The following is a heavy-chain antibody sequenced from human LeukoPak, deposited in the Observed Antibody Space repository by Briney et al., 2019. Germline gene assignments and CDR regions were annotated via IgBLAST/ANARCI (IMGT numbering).Heavy chain of an antibody. CDR1: GYSISSGYY. V-gene: IGHV4-38-2*01. CDR3: ARLWGSGYYFGS. CDR2: IWHSGTT. D-gene: IGHD7-27*01. Sequence: PSETLSLTCVVSGYSISSGYYWGWIRQPPGKGPEWIGSIWHSGTTYYNPSLKSRVTISVDTSNNQFSLKLSSVTAADTAVFYCARLWGSGYYFGSWGQGTLVTVSS. J-gene: IGHJ4*02.